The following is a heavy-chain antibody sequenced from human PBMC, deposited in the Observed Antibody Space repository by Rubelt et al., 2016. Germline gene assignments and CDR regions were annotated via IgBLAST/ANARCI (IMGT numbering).Heavy chain of an antibody. CDR3: ARLSDYGGNSAMHFDY. V-gene: IGHV4-31*03. J-gene: IGHJ4*02. Sequence: QVQLQESGPGLVKPSQTLSLTCTVSGGSISSGGYYWSWIRQHPGKGLEWIGYIYYSGSTYYNPSPKGRVTISVDTSKNQFSLKLSSVTAADTAVYYCARLSDYGGNSAMHFDYWGQGTLVTVSS. CDR1: GGSISSGGYY. CDR2: IYYSGST. D-gene: IGHD4-23*01.